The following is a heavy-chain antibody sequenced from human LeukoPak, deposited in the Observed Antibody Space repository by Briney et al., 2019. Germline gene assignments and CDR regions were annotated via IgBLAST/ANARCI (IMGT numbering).Heavy chain of an antibody. Sequence: GASVKVSCKASGYTFTHYSMHWVRQAPGQGLEWMGIINPSGGSTSYAQKFQGRVTMTRDMSTSTVYMELSSLRSEDTAVYYCARRYLYYFDYWGQGTLVTVSS. V-gene: IGHV1-46*01. CDR1: GYTFTHYS. CDR2: INPSGGST. D-gene: IGHD1-1*01. J-gene: IGHJ4*02. CDR3: ARRYLYYFDY.